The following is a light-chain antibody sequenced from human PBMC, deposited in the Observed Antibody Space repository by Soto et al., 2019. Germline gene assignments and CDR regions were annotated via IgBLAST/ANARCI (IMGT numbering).Light chain of an antibody. Sequence: EIVMTQSPATLSVSPGERATLSCRAGQIVSSNLAWYQQKPGQAPRLLIYGASTRVTGIPARFSGSGSGTEFTLTISSLQSEDFAVYYCQQYHNWWTFGQGTKVDIK. CDR2: GAS. CDR3: QQYHNWWT. J-gene: IGKJ1*01. V-gene: IGKV3-15*01. CDR1: QIVSSN.